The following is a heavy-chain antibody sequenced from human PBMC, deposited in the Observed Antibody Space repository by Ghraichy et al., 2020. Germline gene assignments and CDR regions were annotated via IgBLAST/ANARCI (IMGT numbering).Heavy chain of an antibody. V-gene: IGHV4-34*01. J-gene: IGHJ4*02. CDR1: GGSFSGYY. D-gene: IGHD6-19*01. CDR2: INHSGST. CDR3: ARIRDPNSRGLYPIRDY. Sequence: SENLSLTCAVYGGSFSGYYWSWIRQPPGKGLEWIGEINHSGSTNYNPSLKSRVTISVDTSKNQFSLKLSSVTAADTAVYYCARIRDPNSRGLYPIRDYWGQGTLVAVSS.